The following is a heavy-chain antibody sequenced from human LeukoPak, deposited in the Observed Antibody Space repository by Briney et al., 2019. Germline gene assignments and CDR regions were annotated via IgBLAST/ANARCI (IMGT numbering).Heavy chain of an antibody. CDR1: GFTFSSYE. D-gene: IGHD4-11*01. V-gene: IGHV3-48*03. J-gene: IGHJ3*02. CDR3: ARETLATTHDAFDI. CDR2: ISSSGSTI. Sequence: GFLRLSCVASGFTFSSYEMNWVRQAPGKGLEWVSYISSSGSTIYHADSVKGRFTISRDNAKNSLYLQMNSLRAEDTAVYYCARETLATTHDAFDIWGQGTMVTVSS.